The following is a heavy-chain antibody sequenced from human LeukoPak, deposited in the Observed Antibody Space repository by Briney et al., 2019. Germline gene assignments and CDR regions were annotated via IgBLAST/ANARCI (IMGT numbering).Heavy chain of an antibody. CDR1: GYTFTGYY. V-gene: IGHV1-2*02. CDR3: ATSRRIHGSGLAVRYSWLDP. Sequence: ASVKVSCKASGYTFTGYYMHWVRQAPRQGLEWMGWISSNSGGTNYAQKFQGRVTMTRDTAISTAYMELSSLRSEDTAVYFCATSRRIHGSGLAVRYSWLDPWGPGTLVTVSS. D-gene: IGHD3-10*01. J-gene: IGHJ5*02. CDR2: ISSNSGGT.